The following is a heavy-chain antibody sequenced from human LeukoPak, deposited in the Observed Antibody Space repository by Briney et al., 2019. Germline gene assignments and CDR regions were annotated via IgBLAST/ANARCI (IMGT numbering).Heavy chain of an antibody. V-gene: IGHV4-59*01. CDR3: ARLTYYDILTGYYKYYLDY. CDR2: IYYSGST. Sequence: PSETLSLTCTVSGGSISSYYWSWIRQPPGKGLEWIGYIYYSGSTNYNPSLKSRVTISVDTSKNKFSLKLRSVTAADTSVYCCARLTYYDILTGYYKYYLDYWGQGTLVTVSS. CDR1: GGSISSYY. J-gene: IGHJ4*02. D-gene: IGHD3-9*01.